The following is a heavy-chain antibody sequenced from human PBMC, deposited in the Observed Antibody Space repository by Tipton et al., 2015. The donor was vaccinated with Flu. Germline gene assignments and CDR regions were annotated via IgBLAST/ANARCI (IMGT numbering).Heavy chain of an antibody. Sequence: TLSLTCGVSGYSISSGYYWGWIRQPPGKGLEWIGSVSHSGSTYYNPSLKSRVTISMDTSKNQFSLRLSSVTAADTAVYYCARHTGDSVRGVIDYWGQGTLVTVSS. CDR2: VSHSGST. J-gene: IGHJ4*02. V-gene: IGHV4-38-2*01. D-gene: IGHD3-10*02. CDR1: GYSISSGYY. CDR3: ARHTGDSVRGVIDY.